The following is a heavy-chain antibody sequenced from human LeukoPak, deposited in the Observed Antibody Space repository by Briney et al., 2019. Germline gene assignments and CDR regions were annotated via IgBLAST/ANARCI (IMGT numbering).Heavy chain of an antibody. CDR2: ISFDGSNK. V-gene: IGHV3-30*18. CDR3: AKEKYYYDSAGWTFNFDP. Sequence: GSLRLSCESSGFPFSRFGMHWVRQAPGKGLEWVAVISFDGSNKYYSDSVKGRFIISRDNSKNTLYLQINSPRAEDTALYYCAKEKYYYDSAGWTFNFDPLGQETLVTVSS. J-gene: IGHJ5*02. D-gene: IGHD3-22*01. CDR1: GFPFSRFG.